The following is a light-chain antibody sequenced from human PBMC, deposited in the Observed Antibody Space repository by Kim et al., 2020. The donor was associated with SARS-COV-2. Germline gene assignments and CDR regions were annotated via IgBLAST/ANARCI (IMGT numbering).Light chain of an antibody. J-gene: IGKJ1*01. CDR2: AAS. Sequence: DIQMTQSPSSLSASVGDRVTITCRASRYISIYLSWYQQKPGKVPELLIYAASNLQGGVPSRFSGSGYGTDFTLTITSLQPEDFATYYCRQSYSAPTFGQGTKVDIK. V-gene: IGKV1-39*01. CDR3: RQSYSAPT. CDR1: RYISIY.